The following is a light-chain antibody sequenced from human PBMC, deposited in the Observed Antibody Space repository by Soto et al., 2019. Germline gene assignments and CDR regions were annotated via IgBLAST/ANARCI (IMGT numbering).Light chain of an antibody. CDR2: DAS. CDR1: RSVSSY. Sequence: EIVLTQSPATLSLSPGERATLSCGASRSVSSYLAWYEQKPGPAPRLLIYDASYRTTGIPARFRCSGSGTDFTLTISSLEPEDFAVYYCQHRSDWPPRLTFGGGTKVEIK. V-gene: IGKV3-11*01. CDR3: QHRSDWPPRLT. J-gene: IGKJ4*01.